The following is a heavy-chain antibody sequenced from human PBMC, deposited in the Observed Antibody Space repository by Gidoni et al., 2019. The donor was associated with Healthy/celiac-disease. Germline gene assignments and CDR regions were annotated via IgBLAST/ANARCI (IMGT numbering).Heavy chain of an antibody. CDR3: AKDRAAAGPDY. D-gene: IGHD6-13*01. J-gene: IGHJ4*02. CDR1: GFTFSSYG. CDR2: ISYDGSNK. Sequence: QVQLVESGGGVVQPGRSLSLSCAASGFTFSSYGMHWVRPAPGKGLEWVAVISYDGSNKYYADSVKGRFTISRDNSKNTLYLQMNSLRAEDTAVYYCAKDRAAAGPDYWGQGTLVTVSS. V-gene: IGHV3-30*18.